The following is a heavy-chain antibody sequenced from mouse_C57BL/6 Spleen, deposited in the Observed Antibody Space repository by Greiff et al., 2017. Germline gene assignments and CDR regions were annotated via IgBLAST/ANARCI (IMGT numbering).Heavy chain of an antibody. CDR2: IYPGSGST. V-gene: IGHV1-55*01. CDR1: GYTFTSYW. Sequence: QVQLQQPGAELVKPGASVKMSCKASGYTFTSYWITWVKQRPGQGLEWIGDIYPGSGSTNYNEKFKSKATLTVDTSSSTAYMQLSSLTSEDSAVYYCARSGSSYVRAWFAYWGQGTLVTVSA. J-gene: IGHJ3*01. CDR3: ARSGSSYVRAWFAY. D-gene: IGHD1-1*01.